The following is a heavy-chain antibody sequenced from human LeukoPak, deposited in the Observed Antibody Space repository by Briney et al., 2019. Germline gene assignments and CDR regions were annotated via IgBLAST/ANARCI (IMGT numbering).Heavy chain of an antibody. D-gene: IGHD6-19*01. Sequence: SVKVSCKASGGTFSSYAISWVRQAPGQGLEWMGGIIPIFGTANYAQKFQGRVTITADESTSTAYMELSSLRSEDTAVYYCAREVGIAVADNWFDPWGQGTLVTVSS. CDR2: IIPIFGTA. CDR3: AREVGIAVADNWFDP. V-gene: IGHV1-69*13. J-gene: IGHJ5*02. CDR1: GGTFSSYA.